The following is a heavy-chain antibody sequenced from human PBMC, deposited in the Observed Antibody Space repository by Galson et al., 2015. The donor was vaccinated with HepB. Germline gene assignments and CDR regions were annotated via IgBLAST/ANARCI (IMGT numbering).Heavy chain of an antibody. CDR2: ISGSGDDT. V-gene: IGHV3-23*01. D-gene: IGHD3-16*01. CDR3: ARGRQLDP. J-gene: IGHJ5*02. CDR1: GFTFSNYA. Sequence: SLRLSCAASGFTFSNYAMSWVRQAPGKGLEWVSVISGSGDDTHYTDSVKGRFIIPRDNSKNTLNLQMDSLRAEDTAVYYCARGRQLDPWGQGTLVTVSS.